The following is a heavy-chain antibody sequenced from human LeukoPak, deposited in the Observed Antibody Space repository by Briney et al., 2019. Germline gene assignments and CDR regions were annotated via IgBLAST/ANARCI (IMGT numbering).Heavy chain of an antibody. V-gene: IGHV4-59*01. CDR3: ARGGSGWLPDY. J-gene: IGHJ4*02. D-gene: IGHD6-19*01. CDR1: GGSISIYY. CDR2: IYYSGST. Sequence: SETLSLTCTVSGGSISIYYWSWIRQPPGKGLEWIGYIYYSGSTNYNPSLKSRVTISVDTSKNQFSLKLSSVTAADTAVYYCARGGSGWLPDYWGQGTLVTVSS.